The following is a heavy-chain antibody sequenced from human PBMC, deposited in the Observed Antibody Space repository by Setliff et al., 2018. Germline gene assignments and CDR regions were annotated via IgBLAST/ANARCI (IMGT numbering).Heavy chain of an antibody. CDR2: IYHSGST. J-gene: IGHJ6*02. CDR1: GYSISSGYY. CDR3: ARDAYDSSGYYYYYYYGMDV. D-gene: IGHD3-22*01. Sequence: LSLTCTVSGYSISSGYYWGWIRQPPGKGLEWIGSIYHSGSTYYNPSLKSRVTISVDTSKNQFSLKLSSVTAADTAVYYCARDAYDSSGYYYYYYYGMDVWGQGTTGTAP. V-gene: IGHV4-38-2*02.